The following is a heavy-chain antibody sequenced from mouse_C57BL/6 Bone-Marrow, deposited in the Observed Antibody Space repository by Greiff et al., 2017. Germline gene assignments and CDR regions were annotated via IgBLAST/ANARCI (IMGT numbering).Heavy chain of an antibody. CDR3: ARHEVSYYYGSRPRLYVDV. CDR1: GYTFTEST. Sequence: VQLQQSGAELVKPGASVKLSCKASGYTFTESTIHWVKQRSGQGLEWIGWFYPGSGSIKYNEKFKDKATLTADKSSSTVYMELSKLTSEDSAVYFCARHEVSYYYGSRPRLYVDVWGTGTTDTVSS. V-gene: IGHV1-62-2*01. CDR2: FYPGSGSI. D-gene: IGHD1-1*01. J-gene: IGHJ1*03.